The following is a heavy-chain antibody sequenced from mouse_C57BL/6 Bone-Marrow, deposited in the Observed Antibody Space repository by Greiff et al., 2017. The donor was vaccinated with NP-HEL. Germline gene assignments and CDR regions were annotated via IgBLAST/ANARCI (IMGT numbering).Heavy chain of an antibody. CDR2: INPSTGGT. Sequence: EVKLLESGPELVKPGASVKISCKASGYSFTGYYMNWVKQSPEKSLEWIGEINPSTGGTTYNQKFKAKATLTVDKSSSTAYMQLKSLTSEDSAVYYCARRRVYSNYDYWGQGTTLTVSS. D-gene: IGHD2-5*01. J-gene: IGHJ2*01. V-gene: IGHV1-42*01. CDR3: ARRRVYSNYDY. CDR1: GYSFTGYY.